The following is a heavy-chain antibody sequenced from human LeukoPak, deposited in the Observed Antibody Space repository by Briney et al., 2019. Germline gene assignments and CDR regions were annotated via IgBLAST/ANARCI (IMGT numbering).Heavy chain of an antibody. V-gene: IGHV1-18*01. CDR3: ARGVGYYYYYYMDV. D-gene: IGHD1-26*01. J-gene: IGHJ6*03. Sequence: GASVKVSCKASGYTFTSYGISWVRQAPGQGLEWMGWISAYNGNTSYAQKLQGRVTMTTDTSTSTAYMEPRSLRSDDTAVYYCARGVGYYYYYYMDVWGKGITVTVSS. CDR1: GYTFTSYG. CDR2: ISAYNGNT.